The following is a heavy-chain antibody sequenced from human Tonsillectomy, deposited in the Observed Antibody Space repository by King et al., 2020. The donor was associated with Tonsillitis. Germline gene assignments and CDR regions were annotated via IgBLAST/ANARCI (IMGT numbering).Heavy chain of an antibody. D-gene: IGHD4-17*01. V-gene: IGHV3-30*04. CDR3: ARDQDGDYSKPDALVS. J-gene: IGHJ3*02. CDR1: GFTFRSYA. CDR2: ISYDGSNK. Sequence: VQLVESGGGVVQPGRSLRLSCAASGFTFRSYAMHWVRQAPGKGLEWVAVISYDGSNKYYADSVKGRFTISRDNSKNTLYLQMNSLRAEDTAVYYCARDQDGDYSKPDALVSWGQGTMVTVSS.